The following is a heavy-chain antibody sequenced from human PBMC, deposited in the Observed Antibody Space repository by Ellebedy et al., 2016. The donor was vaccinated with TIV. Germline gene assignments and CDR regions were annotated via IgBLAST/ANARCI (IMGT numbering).Heavy chain of an antibody. J-gene: IGHJ4*02. CDR1: GYTFTGYY. V-gene: IGHV1-2*02. Sequence: ASVKVSXXASGYTFTGYYMHWVRQAPGQGLEWMGWINPNSGGTNYAQKFQGRVTMTRDTSISTAYMELSRLRSDVTAVYYCARDTGTVTTVDYWGQGTLVTVSS. CDR2: INPNSGGT. D-gene: IGHD4-17*01. CDR3: ARDTGTVTTVDY.